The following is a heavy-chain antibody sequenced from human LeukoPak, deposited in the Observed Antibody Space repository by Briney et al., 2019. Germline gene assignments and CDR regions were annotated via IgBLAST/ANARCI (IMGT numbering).Heavy chain of an antibody. D-gene: IGHD6-19*01. CDR1: GGSISSYY. CDR2: IYHSGST. V-gene: IGHV4-59*12. Sequence: SETLSLTCTVSGGSISSYYWSWIRQPPGKGLEWIGEIYHSGSTNYNPSLKSRVTISVDKSKNQFSLKLSSVTAADTAVYYCASLRYSSGWYLEDLWGRGTLVTVSS. CDR3: ASLRYSSGWYLEDL. J-gene: IGHJ2*01.